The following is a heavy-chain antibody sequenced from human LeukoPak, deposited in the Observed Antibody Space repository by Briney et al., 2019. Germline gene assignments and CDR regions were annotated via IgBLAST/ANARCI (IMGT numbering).Heavy chain of an antibody. CDR1: GGSNY. CDR2: TSYSGST. CDR3: ARGKRGYRGYTFDS. V-gene: IGHV4-59*08. J-gene: IGHJ4*02. Sequence: KSSETLSLTCTVSGGSNYWSWIRQPPGKGLEWIGYTSYSGSTNYNPSLKSRATLSVDTSKNQLSLRLSSVTAADTAVYYCARGKRGYRGYTFDSWGQGTLVTVSS. D-gene: IGHD5-12*01.